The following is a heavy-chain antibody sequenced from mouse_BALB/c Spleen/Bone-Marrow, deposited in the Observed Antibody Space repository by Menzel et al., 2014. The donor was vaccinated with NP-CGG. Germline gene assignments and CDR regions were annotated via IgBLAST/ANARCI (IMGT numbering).Heavy chain of an antibody. J-gene: IGHJ3*01. CDR3: AREGYASTAWFAY. V-gene: IGHV1-67*01. CDR2: INTYSGNT. Sequence: QVQLKQSGPELVGPGVSVKISCKGSGYTFTDYAMHWVKQSHAKSLEWIGVINTYSGNTNYNQNFKGKATMTVDKSSSTAFMELARLTYEDSAIYYCAREGYASTAWFAYWGQGTLVTVSA. CDR1: GYTFTDYA. D-gene: IGHD1-1*01.